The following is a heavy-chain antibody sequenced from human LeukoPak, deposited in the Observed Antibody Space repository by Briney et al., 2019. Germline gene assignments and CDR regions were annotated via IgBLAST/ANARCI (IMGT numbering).Heavy chain of an antibody. V-gene: IGHV4-31*03. CDR3: ARDRYSRNWFDP. CDR1: GGSISSGGHY. Sequence: PSETLSLTCTVSGGSISSGGHYWSWIRQHPGKGLEWIGYIYYSGSTYYNPSLKSRVTISVDTSKNQFSLKLSSVTAADTAVYYCARDRYSRNWFDPWGQGTLVTVSS. J-gene: IGHJ5*02. CDR2: IYYSGST. D-gene: IGHD1-14*01.